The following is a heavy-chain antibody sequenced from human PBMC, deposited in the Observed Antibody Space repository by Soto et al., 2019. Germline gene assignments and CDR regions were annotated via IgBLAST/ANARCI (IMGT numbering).Heavy chain of an antibody. Sequence: QLQLQESGPGLVKPSETLSLTCTVSGGSISSSSYYWGWIRQPPGKGLEWIGSIYYSGSTYYNPSLTSRVTISLGTSKNQFSLKLSSVTAADTAVYYCARQRRVPYFDYWGQGTLVTVSS. CDR1: GGSISSSSYY. J-gene: IGHJ4*02. V-gene: IGHV4-39*01. CDR3: ARQRRVPYFDY. CDR2: IYYSGST.